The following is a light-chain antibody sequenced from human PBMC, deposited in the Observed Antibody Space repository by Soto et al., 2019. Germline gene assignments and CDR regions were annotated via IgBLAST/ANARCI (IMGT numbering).Light chain of an antibody. CDR3: QQYNNWPFS. CDR2: DVS. J-gene: IGKJ5*01. V-gene: IGKV3-15*01. CDR1: QGVTTN. Sequence: EIVSTQSPGTLSLSPGERATLSCRAGQGVTTNFAWYQQKSGQSPRLLIYDVSIRATGVPARFSGTGSETDFTLTISGLQSEDSAVYFCQQYNNWPFSFGQGTRLEIK.